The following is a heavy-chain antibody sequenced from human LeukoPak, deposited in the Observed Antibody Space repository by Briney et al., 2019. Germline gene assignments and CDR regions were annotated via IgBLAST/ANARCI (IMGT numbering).Heavy chain of an antibody. CDR3: ARGRSGLAAAGTYDY. V-gene: IGHV1-8*01. CDR2: INPKSGRT. CDR1: VYTFTSSD. D-gene: IGHD6-13*01. Sequence: SVKVSCKSSVYTFTSSDINWVRQATGQGLEWMGWINPKSGRTGYAKKFQARISMTMNTSISTAYMEVSSLRFEDTAVYYCARGRSGLAAAGTYDYWGQGTLITVSS. J-gene: IGHJ4*02.